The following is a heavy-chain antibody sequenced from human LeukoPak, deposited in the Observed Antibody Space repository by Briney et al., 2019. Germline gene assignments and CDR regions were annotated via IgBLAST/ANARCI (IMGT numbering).Heavy chain of an antibody. D-gene: IGHD5-24*01. V-gene: IGHV4-59*01. CDR2: ISYSGST. CDR1: GASISSYY. CDR3: ARSGGRDGYNFDY. Sequence: SETLSLTCTVSGASISSYYWSWIRQPPGKGLEWIGYISYSGSTNYNPSLKSRVTISVDTSKNQFSLKLSSVTAADTAVYYCARSGGRDGYNFDYWSQGTLVTVSS. J-gene: IGHJ4*02.